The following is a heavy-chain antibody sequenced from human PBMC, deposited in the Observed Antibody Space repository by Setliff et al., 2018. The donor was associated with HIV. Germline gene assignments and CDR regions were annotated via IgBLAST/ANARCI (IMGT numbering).Heavy chain of an antibody. Sequence: SVKVSCKASGGTFSNYAITWVRQAPGQGLEWVGATVPLLNTTNYAPEFQGRVTITADKSTNIAYMELRSLRSEDTAVYYCVDSSGYYQRGATYEPETTYYYYMDVWGKGTTVTVSS. CDR1: GGTFSNYA. D-gene: IGHD3-22*01. CDR2: TVPLLNTT. V-gene: IGHV1-69*10. CDR3: VDSSGYYQRGATYEPETTYYYYMDV. J-gene: IGHJ6*03.